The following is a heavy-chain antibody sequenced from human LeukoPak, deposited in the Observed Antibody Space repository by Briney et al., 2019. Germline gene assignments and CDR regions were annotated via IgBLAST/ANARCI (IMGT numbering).Heavy chain of an antibody. CDR3: AKDRLQLVQYYFDY. Sequence: GGSLRLSCAASGFTFSSYWMHWVRQAPGKGLLWVSRINSDGSSTSYADSVKGRFTISRDNAKNTLYLQMNSLRAEDTAVYYCAKDRLQLVQYYFDYWGQGTLVTVSS. CDR2: INSDGSST. J-gene: IGHJ4*02. V-gene: IGHV3-74*01. CDR1: GFTFSSYW. D-gene: IGHD6-6*01.